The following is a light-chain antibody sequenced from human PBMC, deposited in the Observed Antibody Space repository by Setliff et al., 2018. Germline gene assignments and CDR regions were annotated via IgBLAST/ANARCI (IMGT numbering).Light chain of an antibody. Sequence: QSALAQPASVSGSPGQSITISCTGASSDIGDSNYVFWYQQHPGKAPKLIIYDVSDRPSGVSHRFSGSKSGNTASLTISGLLAEDEADYYCSSYTTGSTCVFGTGTKVTVL. J-gene: IGLJ1*01. CDR1: SSDIGDSNY. V-gene: IGLV2-14*01. CDR3: SSYTTGSTCV. CDR2: DVS.